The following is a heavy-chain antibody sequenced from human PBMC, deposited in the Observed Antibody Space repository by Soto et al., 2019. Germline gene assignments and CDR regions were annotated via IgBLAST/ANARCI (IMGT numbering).Heavy chain of an antibody. CDR3: AGGGQQLVPGGWYFDL. CDR2: IYYSGST. CDR1: GGSISSGGYY. V-gene: IGHV4-31*03. J-gene: IGHJ2*01. D-gene: IGHD6-13*01. Sequence: SETLSLTCTVSGGSISSGGYYWSWIRQHPGKGLEWIGYIYYSGSTYYNPSLKSRVTISVDTSKNQFSLKLSSVTAADTAVYYCAGGGQQLVPGGWYFDLWGRGTLVTVSS.